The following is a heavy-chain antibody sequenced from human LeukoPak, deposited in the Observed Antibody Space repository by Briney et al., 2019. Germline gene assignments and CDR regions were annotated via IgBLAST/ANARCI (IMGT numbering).Heavy chain of an antibody. V-gene: IGHV3-30*02. CDR3: AREGPDTVVVPAGMQALDY. J-gene: IGHJ4*02. CDR2: IRIDGSNY. CDR1: GFSFSSYG. Sequence: GGSLRLSCAASGFSFSSYGMHWVRQAPGKGLEWVAFIRIDGSNYYYTDSVKGRFTISRDNAKNSLYLQMNSLRAEDTAVYYCAREGPDTVVVPAGMQALDYWGQGTPVTVSS. D-gene: IGHD2-2*01.